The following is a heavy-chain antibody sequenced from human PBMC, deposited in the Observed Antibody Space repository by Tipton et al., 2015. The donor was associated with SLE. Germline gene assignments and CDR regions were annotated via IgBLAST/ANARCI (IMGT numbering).Heavy chain of an antibody. D-gene: IGHD1-26*01. CDR3: ARRGRGFIVDYFDY. J-gene: IGHJ4*02. V-gene: IGHV4-39*01. CDR2: IYYSGST. Sequence: TLSLTCTVSGGSISSSSYYWGWIRQPPGKGLEWIGSIYYSGSTYYNPSLKSRVTISVDTSKNQFSLKLSSVTAADTAVYYCARRGRGFIVDYFDYWGQGTLVTVSS. CDR1: GGSISSSSYY.